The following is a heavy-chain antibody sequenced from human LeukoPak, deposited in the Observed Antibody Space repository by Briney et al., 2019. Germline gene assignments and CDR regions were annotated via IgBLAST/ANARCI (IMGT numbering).Heavy chain of an antibody. CDR1: GFSFSTSW. J-gene: IGHJ4*02. CDR2: TKEDGSEK. V-gene: IGHV3-7*01. Sequence: GGSLRLSCAASGFSFSTSWMSWVRQAPGKGLEWVANTKEDGSEKHYVDSVKGRSTISRDNAKNSLYLQMNSLRAEDTAVYYCARDRPYGSYDYWGQGSLVTVSS. D-gene: IGHD2-15*01. CDR3: ARDRPYGSYDY.